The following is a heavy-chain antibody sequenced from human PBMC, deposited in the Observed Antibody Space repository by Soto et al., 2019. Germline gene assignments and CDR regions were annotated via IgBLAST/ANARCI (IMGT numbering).Heavy chain of an antibody. CDR2: IYASGSP. J-gene: IGHJ4*02. V-gene: IGHV4-59*01. Sequence: PSETLSLTCPISDCSISVYYVSWVRQPPGHELEWIGYIYASGSPYYNPSLRGRVTISADTSKNQISLKLTSPTAADTAVYYCARGVGSSPPRYWGRGTLVTSPQ. CDR1: DCSISVYY. CDR3: ARGVGSSPPRY. D-gene: IGHD1-26*01.